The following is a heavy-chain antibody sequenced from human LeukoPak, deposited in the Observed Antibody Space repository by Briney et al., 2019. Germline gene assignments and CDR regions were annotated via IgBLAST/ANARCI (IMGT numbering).Heavy chain of an antibody. CDR1: GFTFSSYA. CDR3: AKDGKTRNWNYFQAKPVY. CDR2: ISGSGGST. D-gene: IGHD1-7*01. V-gene: IGHV3-23*01. J-gene: IGHJ4*02. Sequence: GGYLRLSCAASGFTFSSYAMSWVRQAPGKGLEWVSAISGSGGSTYYADSVKGRFTISRDISKNTLYLQMNSLRAEDTAIYYCAKDGKTRNWNYFQAKPVYWGQGTLVTVSS.